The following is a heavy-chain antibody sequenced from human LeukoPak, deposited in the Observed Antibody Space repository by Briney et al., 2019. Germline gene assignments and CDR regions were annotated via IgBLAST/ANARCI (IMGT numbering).Heavy chain of an antibody. Sequence: PGGSLRLSCAASGFTFIDYYMSWIRQAPGKGLEWVSYISSSGSTIYYADSVKGRFTISRDNAKNSLYLQMNSLRAEDTAVYYCAREYGSGSYPSYFDYWGQGTLVTVSS. V-gene: IGHV3-11*01. CDR2: ISSSGSTI. CDR3: AREYGSGSYPSYFDY. J-gene: IGHJ4*02. CDR1: GFTFIDYY. D-gene: IGHD3-10*01.